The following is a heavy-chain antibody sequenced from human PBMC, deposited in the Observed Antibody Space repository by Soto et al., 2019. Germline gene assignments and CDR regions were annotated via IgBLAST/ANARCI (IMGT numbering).Heavy chain of an antibody. V-gene: IGHV1-69*01. CDR2: IIPFFKAT. CDR1: GGTFSSHA. J-gene: IGHJ6*02. Sequence: QVQLVQSGAEVKKPGSSVKVSCKASGGTFSSHAISWVRQAPGQGLEWMGGIIPFFKATNYAQKFQGRVTITADDSTSTAYMDLYSLRSEATAVYYCARDVPLNYYDGTFSYYAMDVWGQGTTVTVS. D-gene: IGHD3-16*01. CDR3: ARDVPLNYYDGTFSYYAMDV.